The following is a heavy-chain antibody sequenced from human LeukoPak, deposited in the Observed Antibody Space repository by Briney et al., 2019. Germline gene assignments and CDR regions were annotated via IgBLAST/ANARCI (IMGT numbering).Heavy chain of an antibody. CDR1: EFTFNTYS. J-gene: IGHJ4*02. V-gene: IGHV3-21*01. Sequence: GGSLRLSCAASEFTFNTYSMNWVRPAPGKGLEWVSYISSSGSYIYYADSVKGRFTISRDNAKNSVYLQMNRLGAEDTAVYYCARGTVGYSYAEFDYWGQGTLVTVSS. D-gene: IGHD5-18*01. CDR3: ARGTVGYSYAEFDY. CDR2: ISSSGSYI.